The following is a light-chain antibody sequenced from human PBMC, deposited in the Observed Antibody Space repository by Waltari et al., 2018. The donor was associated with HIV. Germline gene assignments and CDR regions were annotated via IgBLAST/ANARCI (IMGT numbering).Light chain of an antibody. J-gene: IGLJ1*01. CDR1: SSDGCGYNY. CDR3: SSYTSSSTPYV. Sequence: QSALTQPASVSGSPGPSITISCTGTSSDGCGYNYVPWYQQHPGKAPKLMIYDVSNRPSGVSNRFSGSKSGNTASLTISGLQAEDEADYYCSSYTSSSTPYVFGTGTKVTVL. CDR2: DVS. V-gene: IGLV2-14*03.